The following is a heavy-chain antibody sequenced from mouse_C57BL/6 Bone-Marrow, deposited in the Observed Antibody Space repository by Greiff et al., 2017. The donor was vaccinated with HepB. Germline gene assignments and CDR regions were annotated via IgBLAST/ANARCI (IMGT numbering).Heavy chain of an antibody. CDR2: IDPENGDT. CDR3: TTFDGYFDY. Sequence: EVQLQQSGAELVRPGASVKLSCTASGFNIQDDYMHWVKQRPEQGLEWIGWIDPENGDTEYASKFQGKATITADTSSNTAYLQLSSLTSEDTAVYYCTTFDGYFDYWGQGTTLTVSS. J-gene: IGHJ2*01. V-gene: IGHV14-4*01. CDR1: GFNIQDDY. D-gene: IGHD2-3*01.